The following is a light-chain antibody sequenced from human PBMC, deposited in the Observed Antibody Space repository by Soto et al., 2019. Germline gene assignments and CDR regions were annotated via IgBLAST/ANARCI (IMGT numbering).Light chain of an antibody. Sequence: AIQMTQSPSSLSASVGDRVTITCRASQGIRNDLGWYQQKPGKAPKLLIYAASSLQSGVPSRFSGSGSGTDFTLTISSLQPEDFETDYCLQDYNYPPTFGQGTKVEIK. CDR2: AAS. CDR1: QGIRND. J-gene: IGKJ1*01. V-gene: IGKV1-6*01. CDR3: LQDYNYPPT.